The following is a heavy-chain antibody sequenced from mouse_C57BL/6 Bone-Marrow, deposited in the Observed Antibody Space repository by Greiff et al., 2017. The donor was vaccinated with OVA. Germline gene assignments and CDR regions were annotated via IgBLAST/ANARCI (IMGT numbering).Heavy chain of an antibody. CDR1: GYSITSGYY. Sequence: EVQLQESGPGLVKPSQSLSLTCSVTGYSITSGYYWNWIRQFPGNNLEWMGYISYDGSNNYNPSLKNRISITRDTSKNQFFLKLNSVTTEDTATYYCARDQYYGSSYEDYWGQGTTLTVSS. J-gene: IGHJ2*01. D-gene: IGHD1-1*01. CDR3: ARDQYYGSSYEDY. V-gene: IGHV3-6*01. CDR2: ISYDGSN.